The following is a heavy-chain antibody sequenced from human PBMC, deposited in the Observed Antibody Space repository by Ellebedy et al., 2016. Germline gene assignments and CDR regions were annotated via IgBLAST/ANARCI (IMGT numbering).Heavy chain of an antibody. J-gene: IGHJ4*02. Sequence: ASVKVSCKASGYTFTAYCMHWVRQAPGQGLEWMGWINPNSGVTNYAQKFQGRVTMTRDTSINTAYMDLSRLTSDDTAVYYCARDKGPASLDYWGQGTLVTVSS. CDR2: INPNSGVT. V-gene: IGHV1-2*02. CDR1: GYTFTAYC. CDR3: ARDKGPASLDY.